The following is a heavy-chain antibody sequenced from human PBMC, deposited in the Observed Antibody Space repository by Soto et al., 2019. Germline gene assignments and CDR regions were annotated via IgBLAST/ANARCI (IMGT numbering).Heavy chain of an antibody. CDR3: ARDWVSRRYFDY. V-gene: IGHV3-30-3*01. CDR1: GLPFSSYD. CDR2: ISYDGNNK. J-gene: IGHJ4*02. D-gene: IGHD3-16*01. Sequence: PGGSLRLSCAASGLPFSSYDMHWVRQAPGKGLEWVALISYDGNNKYYADSVKGRFTISRDNSKNTLYLQMNSLRAEDTAVYYCARDWVSRRYFDYWGQGTLVTVSS.